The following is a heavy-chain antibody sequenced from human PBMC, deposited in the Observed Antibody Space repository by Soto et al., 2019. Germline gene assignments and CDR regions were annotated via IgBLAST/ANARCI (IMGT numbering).Heavy chain of an antibody. CDR2: IYYNGST. CDR1: GGSISSYC. J-gene: IGHJ6*02. V-gene: IGHV4-59*01. Sequence: QVQLQESAPGLVKPSETLSLTCTVSGGSISSYCWSWIRQPPGKGMEWIGYIYYNGSTNYNPSLKSRVTISVDTSKNQFSLKLSSVTAADTAVYYCARDRHASASGYPLSPPYYYYVMDVWCQGTTVTVSS. CDR3: ARDRHASASGYPLSPPYYYYVMDV. D-gene: IGHD5-12*01.